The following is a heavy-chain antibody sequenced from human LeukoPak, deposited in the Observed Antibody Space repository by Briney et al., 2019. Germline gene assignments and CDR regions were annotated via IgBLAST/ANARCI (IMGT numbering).Heavy chain of an antibody. CDR3: ANLISPGWFDT. CDR1: GGFISSSSYN. V-gene: IGHV4-39*01. CDR2: IYYSGST. J-gene: IGHJ5*02. D-gene: IGHD2-8*01. Sequence: SETLSLICTVSGGFISSSSYNWAWLRQPPGKGLEWIANIYYSGSTYYRPSLKSRVTISVDTSKNTFSLKLSSVTAADTAVYYCANLISPGWFDTRGQGNLVTVSS.